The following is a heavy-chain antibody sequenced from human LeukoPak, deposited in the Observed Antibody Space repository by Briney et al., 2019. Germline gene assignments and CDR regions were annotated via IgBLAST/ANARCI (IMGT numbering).Heavy chain of an antibody. J-gene: IGHJ6*02. D-gene: IGHD6-13*01. CDR3: AKAPRAAAGTYNGMDV. V-gene: IGHV3-23*01. CDR1: GFTFSTYA. CDR2: ISGSGGST. Sequence: GGSLRLSCAASGFTFSTYAMNWVRQAPGKALEWVSVISGSGGSTYYADSVKGRFTISRENSKNTLYLQMNSLRVEDTAVYYCAKAPRAAAGTYNGMDVWGQGTTVTVSS.